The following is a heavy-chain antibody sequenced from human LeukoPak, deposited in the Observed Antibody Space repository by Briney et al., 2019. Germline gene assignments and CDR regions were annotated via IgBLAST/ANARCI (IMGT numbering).Heavy chain of an antibody. D-gene: IGHD3-22*01. CDR1: GYTFSDYF. CDR3: ARDRAYDSSGYLPYDY. CDR2: INPSGGST. Sequence: ASVKVSCKASGYTFSDYFIHWVRQAPGQGLEWMGIINPSGGSTSYAQKFQGRVTTTRDTSTSTVYMELSSLRSEDTAVYYCARDRAYDSSGYLPYDYWGQGTLVTVSS. J-gene: IGHJ4*02. V-gene: IGHV1-46*01.